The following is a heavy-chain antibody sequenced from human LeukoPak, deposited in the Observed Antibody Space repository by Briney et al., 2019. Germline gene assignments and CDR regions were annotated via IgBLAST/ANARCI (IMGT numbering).Heavy chain of an antibody. D-gene: IGHD1-26*01. CDR1: GFTFSSYA. Sequence: GGSLRLSCVVSGFTFSSYAMHWVRQAPGKGLEWVAVISYDGSNKYYADSVKGRFTISRDNSKNTLYLQMNSLRAEDTAVYYCAKARGVGAVDAFDIWGQGTMVTVSS. J-gene: IGHJ3*02. V-gene: IGHV3-30-3*01. CDR3: AKARGVGAVDAFDI. CDR2: ISYDGSNK.